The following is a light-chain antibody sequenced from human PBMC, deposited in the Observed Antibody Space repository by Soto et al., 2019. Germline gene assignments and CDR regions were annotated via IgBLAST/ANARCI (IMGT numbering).Light chain of an antibody. CDR3: LLSYYGARFVM. Sequence: QTVVTQEPSVTVSPGGTVTLTCGSSTGAVTSGHYPYWFQQKPGQAPRTLIYDTSNKHSWTPARFSGSLLGGKAALTLSGAQPEDEAEYYCLLSYYGARFVMFGGGTKLTVL. V-gene: IGLV7-46*01. CDR1: TGAVTSGHY. CDR2: DTS. J-gene: IGLJ3*02.